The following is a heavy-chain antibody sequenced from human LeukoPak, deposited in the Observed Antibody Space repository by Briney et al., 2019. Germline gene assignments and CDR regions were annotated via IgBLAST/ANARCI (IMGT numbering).Heavy chain of an antibody. CDR3: VPSANYYYFDY. D-gene: IGHD1-26*01. Sequence: ASVKVSCKASGYTFTNYCMHWVRQAPGLGFEWMGWINPKSGGTSYPQKFQGRLTMTRDTSISTAYMDLSSLRSDDTAVYYCVPSANYYYFDYWGQGTLVTVSS. J-gene: IGHJ4*02. V-gene: IGHV1-2*02. CDR2: INPKSGGT. CDR1: GYTFTNYC.